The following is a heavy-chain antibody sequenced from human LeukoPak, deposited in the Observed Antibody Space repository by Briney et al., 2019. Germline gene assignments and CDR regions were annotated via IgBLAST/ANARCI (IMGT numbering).Heavy chain of an antibody. Sequence: GGSLRLSCAASGFTFSSYEMNWVRQAPGKGLEWVSYISSSGSTIYYADSVKGRFTISRDNAKNSLYLQMNSLRAEDMALYYCAKGSGSGTGKGPADYWGQGTLVTVSS. J-gene: IGHJ4*02. V-gene: IGHV3-48*03. CDR3: AKGSGSGTGKGPADY. CDR1: GFTFSSYE. D-gene: IGHD6-19*01. CDR2: ISSSGSTI.